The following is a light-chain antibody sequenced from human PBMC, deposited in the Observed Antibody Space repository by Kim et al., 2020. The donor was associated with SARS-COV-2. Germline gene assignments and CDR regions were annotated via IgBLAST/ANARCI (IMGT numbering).Light chain of an antibody. J-gene: IGLJ2*01. CDR2: DNN. V-gene: IGLV1-51*01. CDR1: SSNIGNNY. Sequence: GKKVTLSCSGSSSNIGNNYVSWYQQLTGTAPKLLIYDNNKRPSGIPDRFSGSKSGTSATLGITGLQTGDEADYYCGTWDSSLSAVVFGGGTKLTVL. CDR3: GTWDSSLSAVV.